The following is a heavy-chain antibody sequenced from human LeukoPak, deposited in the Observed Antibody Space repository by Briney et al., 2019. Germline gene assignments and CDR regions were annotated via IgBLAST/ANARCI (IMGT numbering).Heavy chain of an antibody. Sequence: SETLSLTCAVYGGSFSGYYWSWIRQPPGKGLEWIGEINHSGSTNYNPSLKSRVTISVDTSKNQFSLKLSSVTAADTAVYYCAREEGAGTPNFAFDIWGQGTMVTVSS. V-gene: IGHV4-34*01. CDR3: AREEGAGTPNFAFDI. CDR2: INHSGST. D-gene: IGHD6-13*01. J-gene: IGHJ3*02. CDR1: GGSFSGYY.